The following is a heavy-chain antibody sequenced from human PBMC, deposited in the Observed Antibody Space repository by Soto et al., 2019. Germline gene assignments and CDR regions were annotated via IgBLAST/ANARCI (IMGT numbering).Heavy chain of an antibody. J-gene: IGHJ4*02. D-gene: IGHD5-12*01. CDR3: AKYRRTEADGYTLAY. CDR1: GXSVSSYY. Sequence: XTLSLPCTVSGXSVSSYYWSWIRQPPGMGLEWIGYIYYNGNTNYNNSLESRVTMSVDRSKKQFSLKLRSVTAAYTSVYYCAKYRRTEADGYTLAYWGQGILATVSS. V-gene: IGHV4-59*02. CDR2: IYYNGNT.